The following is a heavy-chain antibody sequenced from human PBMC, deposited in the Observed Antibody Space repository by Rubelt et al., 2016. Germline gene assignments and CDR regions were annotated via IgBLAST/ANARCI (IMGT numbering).Heavy chain of an antibody. D-gene: IGHD5-18*01. J-gene: IGHJ4*02. V-gene: IGHV4-34*01. Sequence: QVQLQQRGAGLLKPSETLSLTCDVYGGSFSGYYWGWIRQPPGKGLEWIASIYHSGGTYYNPSLKSRVTISVDTSKNQFSLMLSSLAADDTAVYYCATDLDRGDSDGPMDSWGQGTLVTVSS. CDR3: ATDLDRGDSDGPMDS. CDR2: IYHSGGT. CDR1: GGSFSGYY.